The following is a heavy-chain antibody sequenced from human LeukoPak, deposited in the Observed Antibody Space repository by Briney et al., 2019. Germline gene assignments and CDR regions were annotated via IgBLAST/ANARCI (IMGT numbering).Heavy chain of an antibody. CDR2: ISAYNGNT. CDR3: AGGREGLRQWEFDY. Sequence: ASVKVSCKASGYTFTSYDIHWVRQAPGQGLEWMGWISAYNGNTNYAQKLQGRVTMTTDTSTSTAYMELRSLRSDDTAVYYCAGGREGLRQWEFDYWGQGTLVTVSS. J-gene: IGHJ4*02. CDR1: GYTFTSYD. D-gene: IGHD1-26*01. V-gene: IGHV1-18*01.